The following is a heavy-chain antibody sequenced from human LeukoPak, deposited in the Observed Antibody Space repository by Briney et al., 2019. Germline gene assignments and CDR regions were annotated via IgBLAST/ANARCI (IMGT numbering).Heavy chain of an antibody. D-gene: IGHD2-2*02. J-gene: IGHJ4*02. CDR2: IYYSGST. V-gene: IGHV4-39*01. Sequence: SETLSLTCTVSGGSISSSSYYWGWIRQPPGKGLEWIGSIYYSGSTYYNPSLKSRVTISVDTSKNQFSLKLSSVTAADTAVYYCARSICSSTSCYTGDDYWGQGALVTVSS. CDR1: GGSISSSSYY. CDR3: ARSICSSTSCYTGDDY.